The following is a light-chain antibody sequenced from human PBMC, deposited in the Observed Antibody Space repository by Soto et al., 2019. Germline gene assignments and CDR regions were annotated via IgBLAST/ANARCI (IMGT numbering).Light chain of an antibody. CDR2: DVS. J-gene: IGLJ3*02. V-gene: IGLV2-11*01. Sequence: QSALTQPRSVSGSPGQSVTISCTGTSSDVGGYDYVSWYHQHPGKAPKLMIYDVSKRPSGVPDRFSGSKSGNTASLTISGLHAEDEADYYCCSYAGSYTLVFGGGTKLTVL. CDR3: CSYAGSYTLV. CDR1: SSDVGGYDY.